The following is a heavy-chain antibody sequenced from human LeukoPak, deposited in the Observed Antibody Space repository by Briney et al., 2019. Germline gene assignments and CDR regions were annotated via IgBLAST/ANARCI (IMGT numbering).Heavy chain of an antibody. CDR2: ISSSGSTI. Sequence: GGSLRLSSAASGFTFSDYYMSWIRQAPGKGLEWVSYISSSGSTIYYADSVKGRFTISRDNAKNSLYLQMNSLRAEDTAVYYCATYRRESHGDYGDYVLKDYWGQGTLVTVSS. J-gene: IGHJ4*02. CDR3: ATYRRESHGDYGDYVLKDY. V-gene: IGHV3-11*01. CDR1: GFTFSDYY. D-gene: IGHD4-17*01.